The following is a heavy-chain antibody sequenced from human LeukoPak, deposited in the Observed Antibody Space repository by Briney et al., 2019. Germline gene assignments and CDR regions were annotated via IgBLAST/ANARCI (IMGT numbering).Heavy chain of an antibody. CDR3: AKTWYFDL. Sequence: SETLSLTCTVSGGSISTYYWSWIRQPPGKGLEWIGYIYYSGSTNYTPSLKSRVTISVDTSKNQFSLKLNSVTAADTAVYYCAKTWYFDLWGRGTLVTVSS. J-gene: IGHJ2*01. CDR2: IYYSGST. V-gene: IGHV4-59*01. CDR1: GGSISTYY.